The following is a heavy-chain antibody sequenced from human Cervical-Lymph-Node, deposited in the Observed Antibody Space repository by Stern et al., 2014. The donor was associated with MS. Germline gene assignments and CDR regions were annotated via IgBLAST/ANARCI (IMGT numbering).Heavy chain of an antibody. CDR2: IYYSGSP. V-gene: IGHV4-31*03. D-gene: IGHD3-16*02. CDR3: ARDRYVGLTGGMDV. J-gene: IGHJ6*02. Sequence: QLQLQESGPGLVKPSQTLSLTCSVSGGSISSGSHYWNWIRLHPEKGLEWIGNIYYSGSPHYSPTLKGRLAMSVDTSKNQFSLRLNSVTAADTAVYYCARDRYVGLTGGMDVWGPGITVAVSS. CDR1: GGSISSGSHY.